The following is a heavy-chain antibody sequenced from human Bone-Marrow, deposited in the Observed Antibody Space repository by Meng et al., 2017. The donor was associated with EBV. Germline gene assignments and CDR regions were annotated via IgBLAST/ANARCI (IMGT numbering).Heavy chain of an antibody. D-gene: IGHD1-26*01. J-gene: IGHJ5*02. CDR3: ARHPGGMNWFDP. Sequence: AQLPGPAQGLGKPSQPLSLPCAVSGGSISSGGYYWSWIRQPPGKGLEWIGYIYYSGSTYYNPSLKSRVTISVDTSKNQFSLKLSSVTAADTAVYYCARHPGGMNWFDPWGQGTLVTVSS. V-gene: IGHV4-30-4*01. CDR1: GGSISSGGYY. CDR2: IYYSGST.